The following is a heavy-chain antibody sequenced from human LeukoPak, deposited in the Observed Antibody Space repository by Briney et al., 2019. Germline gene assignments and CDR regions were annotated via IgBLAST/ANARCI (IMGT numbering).Heavy chain of an antibody. V-gene: IGHV1-2*02. CDR3: ASLLRVSDEN. J-gene: IGHJ4*02. D-gene: IGHD3-16*01. Sequence: ASVKVSCQASGYTFTGYYAHWVRQAPGQGLEWMGTINPNSGATSYAQKFKGRVTMTRDTSISTAYMELSRLTSDDTAVYFCASLLRVSDENWGQGTLVTVSS. CDR1: GYTFTGYY. CDR2: INPNSGAT.